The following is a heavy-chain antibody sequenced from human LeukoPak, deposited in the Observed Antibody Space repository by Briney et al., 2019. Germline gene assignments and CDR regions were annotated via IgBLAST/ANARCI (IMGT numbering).Heavy chain of an antibody. CDR3: AKDSLPYGDYNGYYFDY. J-gene: IGHJ4*02. CDR1: GFTFDDYA. CDR2: ISWNSGSI. V-gene: IGHV3-9*01. D-gene: IGHD4-17*01. Sequence: GGSLRLSCAASGFTFDDYAMHWVRQAPGKGLEWVSGISWNSGSIGYADSVKGRFTISRDNAKNSLCLQMNSLRAEDTALYYCAKDSLPYGDYNGYYFDYWGQGTLVTVSS.